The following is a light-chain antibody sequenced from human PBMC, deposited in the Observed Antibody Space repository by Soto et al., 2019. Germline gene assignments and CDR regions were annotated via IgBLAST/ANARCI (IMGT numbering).Light chain of an antibody. V-gene: IGKV3-15*01. Sequence: EIVMTQSPATLSVPPGERATISCRASQSVSSNLAWYQQKPGQAPRLLIYGASSRATDIPARFSGSGSGTEFTLSISSLQSEDFAIYYCQQYNNWPLCFGGGTKVEIK. CDR3: QQYNNWPLC. CDR1: QSVSSN. J-gene: IGKJ4*01. CDR2: GAS.